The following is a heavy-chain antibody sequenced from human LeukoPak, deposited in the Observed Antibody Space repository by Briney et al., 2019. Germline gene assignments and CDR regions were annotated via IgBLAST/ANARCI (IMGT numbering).Heavy chain of an antibody. D-gene: IGHD3-10*02. V-gene: IGHV3-21*01. CDR2: ISSRSSYI. CDR3: ARGTMFPYYFDY. J-gene: IGHJ4*02. CDR1: GFTFSSYE. Sequence: PGGSLRLSCAASGFTFSSYEMNWVRQAPGKGLEWVSFISSRSSYIYYADSLKGRFTISRDNAKNSLYLQMNSLRAEDTAVYYCARGTMFPYYFDYWGQGTLVTVSS.